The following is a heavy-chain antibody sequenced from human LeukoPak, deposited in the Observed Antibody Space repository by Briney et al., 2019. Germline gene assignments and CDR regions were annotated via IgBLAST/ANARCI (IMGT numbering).Heavy chain of an antibody. CDR3: ARDQGNLFFDY. CDR1: GFTVSSNY. V-gene: IGHV3-53*01. D-gene: IGHD4-23*01. CDR2: IYSGGST. Sequence: GGSLRLSCAASGFTVSSNYMSWVRQAPGKGLEWVSVIYSGGSTYYADSVKGRFTISRDNSKNTLYLQMNSLRAEDTAVYYCARDQGNLFFDYWGQGTLVTVSS. J-gene: IGHJ4*02.